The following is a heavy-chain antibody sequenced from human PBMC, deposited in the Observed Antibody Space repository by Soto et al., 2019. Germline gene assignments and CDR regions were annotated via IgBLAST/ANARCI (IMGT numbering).Heavy chain of an antibody. Sequence: ASVKVSCKASGYTFTSYDINWVRQATGQGLEWMGWMNPNSGNTGYAQKFQGRVTMTRNTSISTAYMELSSLRSEDTAVYYCARVWGYQLLFSYYYYMDVWGKGTTVTVSS. V-gene: IGHV1-8*01. D-gene: IGHD2-2*01. J-gene: IGHJ6*03. CDR2: MNPNSGNT. CDR3: ARVWGYQLLFSYYYYMDV. CDR1: GYTFTSYD.